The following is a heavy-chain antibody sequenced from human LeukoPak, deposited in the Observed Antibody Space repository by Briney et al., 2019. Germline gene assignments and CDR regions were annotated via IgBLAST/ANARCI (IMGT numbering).Heavy chain of an antibody. V-gene: IGHV3-30*02. Sequence: GGSLRLSCAASGFTFSSYGMHWVRQTPGKGLEWVAVIWYGGSNKYYADSVKGRFTISRDNSKNTLYLQMNSLRAEDTAVYYCAKGRASEHYYYDSSGYYDYWGQGTLVTVSS. J-gene: IGHJ4*02. CDR2: IWYGGSNK. CDR1: GFTFSSYG. D-gene: IGHD3-22*01. CDR3: AKGRASEHYYYDSSGYYDY.